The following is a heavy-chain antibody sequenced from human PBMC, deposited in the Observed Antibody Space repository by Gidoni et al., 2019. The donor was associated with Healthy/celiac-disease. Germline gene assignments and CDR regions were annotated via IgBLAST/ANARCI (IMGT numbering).Heavy chain of an antibody. CDR2: INHSGST. Sequence: QVQLQQWGAGLLKPSETLSLTCAVYGGSFSGYYWTWIRQPPGKGLVWIGEINHSGSTKYNPALKSRVTISVDTSKNQFSLKLSSVTAADTAVYYCARGRVFYYDTSGSQYPDYWGQGTLVTVSS. D-gene: IGHD3-22*01. J-gene: IGHJ4*02. CDR1: GGSFSGYY. V-gene: IGHV4-34*01. CDR3: ARGRVFYYDTSGSQYPDY.